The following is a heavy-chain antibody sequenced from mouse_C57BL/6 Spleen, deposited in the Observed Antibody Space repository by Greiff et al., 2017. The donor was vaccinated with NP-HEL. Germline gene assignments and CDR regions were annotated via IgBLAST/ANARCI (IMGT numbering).Heavy chain of an antibody. Sequence: VQLQQPGAELVRPGTSVKLSCKASGYTFTSYWMHWVKQRPGQGLEWIGVIDPSDSYTNYNQKFKGKATLTVDTSSSTAYMQLSSLTSEDSAVYYCARRRGTNYAMDYWGQGTSVTVSS. V-gene: IGHV1-59*01. CDR2: IDPSDSYT. J-gene: IGHJ4*01. CDR1: GYTFTSYW. D-gene: IGHD3-3*01. CDR3: ARRRGTNYAMDY.